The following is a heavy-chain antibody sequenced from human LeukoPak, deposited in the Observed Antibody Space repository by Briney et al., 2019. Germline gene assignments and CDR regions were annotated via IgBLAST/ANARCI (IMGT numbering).Heavy chain of an antibody. D-gene: IGHD2-15*01. J-gene: IGHJ4*02. V-gene: IGHV4-34*01. Sequence: SETLSLTCAVYGGSFSNYYWSWIRQPPGKGLEWIGEINHSASTNYNPSLKSRVTISVDTSKNQLSLKLRPVTAADTAVYYCARGRGVVVVADTRYFDYWGQGTLVTVSS. CDR3: ARGRGVVVVADTRYFDY. CDR1: GGSFSNYY. CDR2: INHSAST.